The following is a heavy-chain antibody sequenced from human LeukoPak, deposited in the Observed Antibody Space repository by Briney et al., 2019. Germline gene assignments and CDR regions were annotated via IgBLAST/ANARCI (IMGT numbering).Heavy chain of an antibody. Sequence: GASVKVSCKASGYTFTSYDINWVRQATGQGLEWMGWMNPNSGNTGYALKFQGRVTMTRNTSISTAYMELSSLRSEDTAVYYCASQVGAVPYYYYGMDVWGQGTTVTVSS. CDR3: ASQVGAVPYYYYGMDV. J-gene: IGHJ6*02. V-gene: IGHV1-8*01. CDR1: GYTFTSYD. CDR2: MNPNSGNT. D-gene: IGHD3-16*01.